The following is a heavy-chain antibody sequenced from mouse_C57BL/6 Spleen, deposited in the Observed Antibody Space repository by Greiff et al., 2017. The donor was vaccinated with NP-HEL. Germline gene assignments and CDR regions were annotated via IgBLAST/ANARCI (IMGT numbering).Heavy chain of an antibody. CDR2: IWRGGST. D-gene: IGHD2-4*01. CDR3: AISEGGYYDYDGYAMDY. J-gene: IGHJ4*01. CDR1: GFSLTSYG. V-gene: IGHV2-5*01. Sequence: VKLVESGPGLVQPSQSLSITCTVSGFSLTSYGVHWVRQSPGKGLEWLGVIWRGGSTDYNAAFMSRLSITKDNSKSQVFFKMNSLQADDTAIYYCAISEGGYYDYDGYAMDYWGQGTSVTVSS.